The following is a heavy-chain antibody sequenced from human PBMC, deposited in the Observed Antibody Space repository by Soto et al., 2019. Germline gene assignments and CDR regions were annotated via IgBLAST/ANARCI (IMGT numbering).Heavy chain of an antibody. CDR1: GGTFSSYA. J-gene: IGHJ4*02. CDR3: AKGGVLAAASDY. Sequence: QVQLVQSGAEVQKPGSSVKVSCKASGGTFSSYAISWVRQAPGQGLEWMGGIIPIFGTTSYAQKFQGRVTITADESTSTAYMELSSLRSEDTAVYYCAKGGVLAAASDYWGQGTLVTVSS. V-gene: IGHV1-69*01. D-gene: IGHD6-25*01. CDR2: IIPIFGTT.